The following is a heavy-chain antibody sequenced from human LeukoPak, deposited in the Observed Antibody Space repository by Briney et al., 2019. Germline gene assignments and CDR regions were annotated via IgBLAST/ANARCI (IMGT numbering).Heavy chain of an antibody. CDR3: VRGGGPSYKYNAFDI. CDR1: GFTFNSYE. CDR2: ISSSGTST. D-gene: IGHD2-15*01. Sequence: PGGSLRLSCAASGFTFNSYEMNWVRQAPGKGLEWLSYISSSGTSTHYADSVKGRFTISRDNARNSLYLQMSSLRAEDTAVYYCVRGGGPSYKYNAFDIWGQGTMVTVSS. V-gene: IGHV3-48*03. J-gene: IGHJ3*02.